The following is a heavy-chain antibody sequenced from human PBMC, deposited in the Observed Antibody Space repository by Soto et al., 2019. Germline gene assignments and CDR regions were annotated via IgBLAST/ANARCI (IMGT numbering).Heavy chain of an antibody. Sequence: SLRLSCAASGFTFSSYAMSWVRQAPGKGLEWVSDISSSSSSIYYADSVKGRFTISRDNAKNSLYLQMNSLRDEDTAVYYCARDYYDSSGYSVSFDYWGQGTLVTVSS. J-gene: IGHJ4*02. V-gene: IGHV3-48*02. CDR2: ISSSSSSI. D-gene: IGHD3-22*01. CDR1: GFTFSSYA. CDR3: ARDYYDSSGYSVSFDY.